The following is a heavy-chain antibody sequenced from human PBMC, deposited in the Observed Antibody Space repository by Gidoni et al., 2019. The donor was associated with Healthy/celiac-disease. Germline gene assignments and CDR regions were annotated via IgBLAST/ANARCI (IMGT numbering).Heavy chain of an antibody. Sequence: QVQLVESGGGVVQPGRSLRLSCAASGFTFSSYGMHWVRQAPGKGLERVAVISYDGSNKYYADSVKGRFTISRDNSKNTLYLQMNSLRAEDTAVYYCAKAYLDIAVAGTHFDYWGQGTLVTVSS. J-gene: IGHJ4*02. CDR1: GFTFSSYG. CDR2: ISYDGSNK. V-gene: IGHV3-30*18. CDR3: AKAYLDIAVAGTHFDY. D-gene: IGHD6-19*01.